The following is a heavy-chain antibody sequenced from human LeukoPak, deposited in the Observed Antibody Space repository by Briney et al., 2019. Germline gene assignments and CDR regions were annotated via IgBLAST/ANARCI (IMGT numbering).Heavy chain of an antibody. CDR2: IYYSGTT. D-gene: IGHD6-13*01. CDR1: GRSMSSSHYY. Sequence: SVTLSLTCTVSGRSMSSSHYYWGWGRQPPGGGVEWIWTIYYSGTTYYNPSLKSRLTISVDPSKDHLSVSLSSVTAADTAVYYCARNVSSSSWEWGCFDPWGQGSVVTVSS. CDR3: ARNVSSSSWEWGCFDP. V-gene: IGHV4-39*07. J-gene: IGHJ5*02.